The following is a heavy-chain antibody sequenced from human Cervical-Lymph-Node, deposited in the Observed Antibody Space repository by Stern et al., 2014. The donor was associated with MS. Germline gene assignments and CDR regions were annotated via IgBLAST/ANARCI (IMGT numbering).Heavy chain of an antibody. V-gene: IGHV4-61*02. J-gene: IGHJ3*01. Sequence: QLQLQESGPGLVKPSQTLSLTCTVSGASMTTGSYYWNWIRQPAGKGVEWIGQIYTSGSASYHPSLKNRLSMSVDTSKNQFSLILGSVTAADTAVYYCARGDRRLRAFDLWGQGTMVTVSS. CDR2: IYTSGSA. CDR3: ARGDRRLRAFDL. CDR1: GASMTTGSYY. D-gene: IGHD2-21*02.